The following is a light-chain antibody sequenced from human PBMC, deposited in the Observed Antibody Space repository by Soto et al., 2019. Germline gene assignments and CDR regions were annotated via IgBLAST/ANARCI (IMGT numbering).Light chain of an antibody. V-gene: IGKV1-5*01. Sequence: DIQMTQSQSTLSASVGDRVTITCRASQSISSWLAWYQQKPGKAPKLLIYDASSLESGVPSRFSGSGSGTEFTLTISSLQPDDVATYYCQKYNSAPLTFGEGTKVDIK. CDR2: DAS. J-gene: IGKJ4*01. CDR3: QKYNSAPLT. CDR1: QSISSW.